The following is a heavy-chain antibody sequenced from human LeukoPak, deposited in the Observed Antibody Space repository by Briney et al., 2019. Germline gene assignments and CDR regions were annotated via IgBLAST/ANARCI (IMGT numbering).Heavy chain of an antibody. J-gene: IGHJ6*02. CDR2: ISYDGSNK. CDR1: GFTFSSYA. V-gene: IGHV3-30-3*01. D-gene: IGHD5-12*01. Sequence: PGRSLRLSCAASGFTFSSYAMHWVRQAPGKGLEWVAVISYDGSNKYYADSVKGRFTISRDNSKNTLYLQMNSLRAEDTAVYYCARDLKMATTRNGMDVWGQGTTVTVSS. CDR3: ARDLKMATTRNGMDV.